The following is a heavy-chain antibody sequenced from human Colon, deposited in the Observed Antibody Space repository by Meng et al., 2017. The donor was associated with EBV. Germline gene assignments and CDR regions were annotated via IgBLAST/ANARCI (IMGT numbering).Heavy chain of an antibody. CDR1: GFNFNDYY. D-gene: IGHD6-25*01. J-gene: IGHJ4*02. Sequence: HVYLVVAGGGLVKPGGSLSLSCAASGFNFNDYYMTWIRQAPGKGLEWVAFISKMGDGISYAESVRGRFTISRDSATHSLYLQMNSLRAEDTAVYYCARDLGGPRDYWGQGTLVTVSS. CDR2: ISKMGDGI. CDR3: ARDLGGPRDY. V-gene: IGHV3-11*01.